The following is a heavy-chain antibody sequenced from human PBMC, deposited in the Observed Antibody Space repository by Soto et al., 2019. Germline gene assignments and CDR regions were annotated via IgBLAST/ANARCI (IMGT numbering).Heavy chain of an antibody. CDR2: IYYSGST. J-gene: IGHJ6*02. CDR3: ARVDILSDYGFMDV. V-gene: IGHV4-30-4*01. Sequence: QVQLQESGPGLVKPSQTLSLTCTVSGDSLRSVNHYWRWIRHPPGKGLEWIGYIYYSGSTYYNPSLKSRVTTSVDTSKHQIFLTLKSVTAADTALYYCARVDILSDYGFMDVWGQGTTVTVSS. CDR1: GDSLRSVNHY. D-gene: IGHD3-9*01.